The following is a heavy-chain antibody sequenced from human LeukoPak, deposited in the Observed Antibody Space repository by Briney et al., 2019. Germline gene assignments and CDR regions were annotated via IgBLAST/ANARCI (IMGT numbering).Heavy chain of an antibody. V-gene: IGHV4-59*08. CDR2: IYYSGST. CDR3: ATMIKWDPVAFDI. J-gene: IGHJ3*02. CDR1: GGSTSSYY. D-gene: IGHD5-12*01. Sequence: TSETLSLTCTVSGGSTSSYYWSWIRQPPGKGLEWIGYIYYSGSTNYNPSLKSRVTISVDTSKNQFSLKLSSVTAADTAVYYCATMIKWDPVAFDIWGQGTMVTVSS.